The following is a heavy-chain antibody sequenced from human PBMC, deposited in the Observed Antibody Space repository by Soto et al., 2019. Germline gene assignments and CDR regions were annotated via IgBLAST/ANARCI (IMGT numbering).Heavy chain of an antibody. CDR3: AIDRIQLWPGFDY. J-gene: IGHJ4*02. CDR2: INHSGST. D-gene: IGHD5-18*01. CDR1: GGSFSGYY. Sequence: PSETLSLTCAVYGGSFSGYYWSWIRQPPGKGLDWSGEINHSGSTNYTPSLKSRVTISVDTSKNQFSLNLSSVTAADTAVYYCAIDRIQLWPGFDYWGQGTLVTVSS. V-gene: IGHV4-34*01.